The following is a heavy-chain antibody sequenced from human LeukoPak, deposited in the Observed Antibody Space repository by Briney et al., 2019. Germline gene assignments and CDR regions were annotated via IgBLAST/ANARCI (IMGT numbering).Heavy chain of an antibody. J-gene: IGHJ4*02. V-gene: IGHV3-53*01. CDR1: GFTFSSSY. D-gene: IGHD2-15*01. CDR2: FYRGEIT. Sequence: GGSLRLSCAASGFTFSSSYIYWVRQAPGKGLEWVSFFYRGEITYYAESVRGRFTIPRDISKNTLYLLMNSLIPEDTAVYYCAREVVSIPSYFESWGQGTRVTVSS. CDR3: AREVVSIPSYFES.